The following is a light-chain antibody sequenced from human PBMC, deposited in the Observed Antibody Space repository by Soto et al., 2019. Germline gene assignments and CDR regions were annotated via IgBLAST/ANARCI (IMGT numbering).Light chain of an antibody. Sequence: QSVLSQPPSASGTPGQRVTISCSGRSPNIGSNIVNWYQQLPGTAPKLLIYNNDQRPSGVPDRFSGSKSGTSASLAISGLQSEDEADYYCSAWDASLNAILFGGGTKVTVL. J-gene: IGLJ2*01. CDR3: SAWDASLNAIL. V-gene: IGLV1-44*01. CDR2: NND. CDR1: SPNIGSNI.